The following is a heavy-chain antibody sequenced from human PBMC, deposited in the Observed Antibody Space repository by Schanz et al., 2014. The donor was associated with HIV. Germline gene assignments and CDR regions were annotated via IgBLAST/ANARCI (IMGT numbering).Heavy chain of an antibody. D-gene: IGHD3-3*01. CDR3: AKLILFDNHDFWSGYPD. CDR2: INHSGST. J-gene: IGHJ4*02. Sequence: QVPLQQWGAGLLKPSETLSLTCAVYGGSFSGYFWAWIRQPPGKGLEWIGEINHSGSTNYNPSLKSRVTISVDTSKNPFSRELTSVTAADTAVYYCAKLILFDNHDFWSGYPDWGQGTLVTVSS. V-gene: IGHV4-34*01. CDR1: GGSFSGYF.